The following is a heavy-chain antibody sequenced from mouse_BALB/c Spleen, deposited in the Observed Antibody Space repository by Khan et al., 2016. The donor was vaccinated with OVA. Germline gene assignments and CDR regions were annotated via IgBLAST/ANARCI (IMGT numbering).Heavy chain of an antibody. Sequence: EVQLQQSGPELMKPGASVKISCKASGYSFTTYYIHWVMQSHGKSLEWIGYIDPFSGGTTYNQKFKDKATLTVDTSSSTAYIQLSNLTSEDSAVYYCTRHGYVAWFTYWGQGTLVTVSA. CDR2: IDPFSGGT. CDR3: TRHGYVAWFTY. J-gene: IGHJ3*01. V-gene: IGHV1S135*01. D-gene: IGHD2-2*01. CDR1: GYSFTTYY.